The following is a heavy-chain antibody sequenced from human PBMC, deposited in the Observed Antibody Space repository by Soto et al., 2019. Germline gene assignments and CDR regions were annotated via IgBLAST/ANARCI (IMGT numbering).Heavy chain of an antibody. J-gene: IGHJ4*02. CDR2: ISSSGSTI. CDR3: ARDLSRIAARRHYFDY. Sequence: LRLSCAASGFTFSDYYMSWIRQAPGKGLEWVSYISSSGSTIYYADSVKGRFTISRDNAKNSLYLQMNSLRAEDTAVYYCARDLSRIAARRHYFDYWGQGTLVTVSS. D-gene: IGHD6-6*01. V-gene: IGHV3-11*01. CDR1: GFTFSDYY.